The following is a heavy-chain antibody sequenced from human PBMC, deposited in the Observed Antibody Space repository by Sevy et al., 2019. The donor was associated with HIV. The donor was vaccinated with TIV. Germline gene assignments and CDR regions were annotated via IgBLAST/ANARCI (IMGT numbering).Heavy chain of an antibody. J-gene: IGHJ4*02. Sequence: GGSLRLSCAASGFTFNTYSLIWVRQTPGKGLEWLSFIGTAAGVTYYADSVKGRFTISRDNSKNTLYLQMNSLRAEDTAVYYCAKLRGPGGSGSKSGYYFDYWGQGTLVTVSS. D-gene: IGHD3-10*01. CDR1: GFTFNTYS. V-gene: IGHV3-48*01. CDR3: AKLRGPGGSGSKSGYYFDY. CDR2: IGTAAGVT.